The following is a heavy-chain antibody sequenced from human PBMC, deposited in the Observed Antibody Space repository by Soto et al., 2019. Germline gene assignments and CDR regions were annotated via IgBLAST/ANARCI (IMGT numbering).Heavy chain of an antibody. CDR3: ARDRSGSYFDY. D-gene: IGHD1-26*01. J-gene: IGHJ4*02. Sequence: QVQLQESGPGLVKPSETLSLTCTVSGGSISSYYWSWIRQLPGKGLEWIGYIYYSGSTNYNPSLKSRVPISVDTSKNQFSLKLSSVTAADTAVYYCARDRSGSYFDYWGQGTLVTVSS. CDR2: IYYSGST. V-gene: IGHV4-59*01. CDR1: GGSISSYY.